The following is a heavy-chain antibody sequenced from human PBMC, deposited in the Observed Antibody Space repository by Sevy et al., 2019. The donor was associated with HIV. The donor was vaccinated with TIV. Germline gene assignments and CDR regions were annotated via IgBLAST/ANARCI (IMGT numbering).Heavy chain of an antibody. Sequence: GGSLRLACAAAGFTFSGYATSWVRQGPGKGREWISGMTGNGGSTYYADSEKGRFTISKDTSKNTLYLQMNSMRAEDTAVYYCAKWSHRYSSSWYGFDYWGPGTLVTVSS. D-gene: IGHD6-13*01. CDR2: MTGNGGST. CDR3: AKWSHRYSSSWYGFDY. J-gene: IGHJ4*02. CDR1: GFTFSGYA. V-gene: IGHV3-23*01.